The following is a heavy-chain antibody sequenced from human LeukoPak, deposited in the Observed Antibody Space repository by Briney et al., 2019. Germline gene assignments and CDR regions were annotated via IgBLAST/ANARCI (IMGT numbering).Heavy chain of an antibody. D-gene: IGHD6-13*01. CDR3: AREGRGQQLTPIDY. CDR1: GGSISNTIYY. V-gene: IGHV4-39*07. CDR2: IFYSGST. Sequence: SETLSLTCTVSGGSISNTIYYWGWIRQPPGKGLQWIGSIFYSGSTYYNPSLRSRVTISVDTSKNQFSLKVNSVTTADTAVYYCAREGRGQQLTPIDYWGQGTLVTVSS. J-gene: IGHJ4*02.